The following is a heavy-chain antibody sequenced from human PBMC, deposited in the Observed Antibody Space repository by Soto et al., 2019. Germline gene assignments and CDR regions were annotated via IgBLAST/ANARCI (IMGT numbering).Heavy chain of an antibody. CDR3: ARCFPLGFGKKNWFDP. Sequence: SXTLSLTCTVSGGSMSSSSYYWCWIRQPPGKGLEWIGSIYYSGSTYYNPSLKSRVTISVDTSKNQFSLKLSSVTAADTAVYYCARCFPLGFGKKNWFDPWGQGTLVTVSS. V-gene: IGHV4-39*01. CDR2: IYYSGST. CDR1: GGSMSSSSYY. D-gene: IGHD3-10*01. J-gene: IGHJ5*02.